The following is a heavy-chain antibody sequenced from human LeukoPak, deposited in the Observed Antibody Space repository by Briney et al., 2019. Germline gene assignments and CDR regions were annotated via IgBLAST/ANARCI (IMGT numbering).Heavy chain of an antibody. D-gene: IGHD6-13*01. J-gene: IGHJ5*02. CDR1: GGSISNYY. Sequence: SETLSLTCTVSGGSISNYYWSWIRQPPGKGLEWIGYIYYSGNTNYNPSLKSRVTISVDTSKNQFSLKLSSVTAADTAVYYCARVRYSSSWYWFDPWGQGTLVTVSS. CDR3: ARVRYSSSWYWFDP. CDR2: IYYSGNT. V-gene: IGHV4-59*01.